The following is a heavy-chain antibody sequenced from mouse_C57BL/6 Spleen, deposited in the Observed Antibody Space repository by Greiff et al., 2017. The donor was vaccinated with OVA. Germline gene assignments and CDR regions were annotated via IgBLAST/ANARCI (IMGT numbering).Heavy chain of an antibody. CDR3: ARELLRDFDY. J-gene: IGHJ2*01. V-gene: IGHV1-69*01. CDR1: GYTFTSYW. D-gene: IGHD1-1*01. Sequence: QVQLQQPGAELVMPGASVKLSCKASGYTFTSYWMHWVKQRPGQGLEWIGEIDPSDSYTNYNQKFKGKSTLTVDKSSSTAYMQLSSLTSEDSAVDYCARELLRDFDYWGQGTTLTVSS. CDR2: IDPSDSYT.